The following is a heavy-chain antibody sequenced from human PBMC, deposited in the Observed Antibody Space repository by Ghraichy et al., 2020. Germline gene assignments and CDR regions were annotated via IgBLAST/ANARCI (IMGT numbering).Heavy chain of an antibody. D-gene: IGHD2-2*02. CDR1: GFSISYYW. CDR3: AGHRGVGYVRYPGRRERLNGLDV. V-gene: IGHV3-7*01. Sequence: GESLNISCAASGFSISYYWMSWVRQAPGKGLEWVANIKQDGSDKYYIDSVKGRFTISRDNAKNSVFLQVNSLRAEDTAVYYCAGHRGVGYVRYPGRRERLNGLDVWGQGTTVTVSS. CDR2: IKQDGSDK. J-gene: IGHJ6*02.